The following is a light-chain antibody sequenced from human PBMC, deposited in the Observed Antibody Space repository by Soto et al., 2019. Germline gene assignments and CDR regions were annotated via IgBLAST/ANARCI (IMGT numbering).Light chain of an antibody. Sequence: DIQMSQSPSSLSASVGDRVTISCRASQGIATYLSWYQHRPGKAPKLLIYAASTLQTGVPSRFSGSGFGTDFTLTISNLQPEDFATYYCQQIYSTLALTFGGGTKLEI. J-gene: IGKJ4*01. CDR2: AAS. CDR3: QQIYSTLALT. CDR1: QGIATY. V-gene: IGKV1-39*01.